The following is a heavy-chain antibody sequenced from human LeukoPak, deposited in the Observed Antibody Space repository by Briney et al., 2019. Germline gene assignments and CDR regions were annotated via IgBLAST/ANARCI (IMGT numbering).Heavy chain of an antibody. CDR1: GFTFDDYA. J-gene: IGHJ4*02. D-gene: IGHD5-24*01. CDR2: ISGDGGST. CDR3: ATDGYIYFEY. V-gene: IGHV3-43*02. Sequence: GGSLRLSCAASGFTFDDYAMHWVRQAPGKGLEWVSLISGDGGSTYYADSVRGRFTISRDNSKNSLYLQMNSLRTEDTALYYCATDGYIYFEYWGQGTLVTVSS.